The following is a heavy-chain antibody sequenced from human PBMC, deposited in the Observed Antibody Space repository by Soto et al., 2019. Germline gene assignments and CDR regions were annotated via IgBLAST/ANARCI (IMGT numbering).Heavy chain of an antibody. Sequence: SETLSLTCTVSGGSISSGGYYWSWIRQHPGKGLEWIGYIYYSGSTYYNPSLKSRVTISVDTSKNQFSLKLSSVTAADTAVYYCAGAKKGIAAAENWFDPWGQGTLVTVSS. V-gene: IGHV4-31*03. CDR3: AGAKKGIAAAENWFDP. CDR1: GGSISSGGYY. CDR2: IYYSGST. D-gene: IGHD6-13*01. J-gene: IGHJ5*02.